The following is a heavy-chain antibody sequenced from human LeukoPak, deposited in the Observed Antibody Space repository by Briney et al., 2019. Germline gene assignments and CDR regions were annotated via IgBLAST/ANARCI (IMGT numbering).Heavy chain of an antibody. CDR1: GGTFSSYA. CDR2: IIPIFGTA. V-gene: IGHV1-69*05. Sequence: ASVKVSCKASGGTFSSYAISWVRQAPGPGLEWMGGIIPIFGTANYAQKFQGRVTITTDESTSTAYMELSSLSSEDTAVYYCARDGSGSYMGRYNWFDPWGQGTLVTVSS. D-gene: IGHD3-10*01. J-gene: IGHJ5*02. CDR3: ARDGSGSYMGRYNWFDP.